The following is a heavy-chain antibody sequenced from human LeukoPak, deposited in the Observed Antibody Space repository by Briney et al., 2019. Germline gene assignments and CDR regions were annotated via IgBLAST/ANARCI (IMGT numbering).Heavy chain of an antibody. Sequence: GGSLSLSCAASGFTFSSYAMSWVRQAPGKGLEWVSAISGSGGSTYYADSVKSRFTISRDNSKNMLYLQMNSLTAEDTAVYYCAKELGCYYVKPDYWLRGRQVSV. CDR2: ISGSGGST. CDR1: GFTFSSYA. CDR3: AKELGCYYVKPDY. V-gene: IGHV3-23*01. J-gene: IGHJ4*02. D-gene: IGHD3-10*02.